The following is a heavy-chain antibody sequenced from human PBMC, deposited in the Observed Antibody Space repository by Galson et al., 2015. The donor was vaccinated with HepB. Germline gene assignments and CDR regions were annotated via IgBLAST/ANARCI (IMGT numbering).Heavy chain of an antibody. CDR3: VRLADSSDYSSTWGILDY. CDR2: INSDGYTT. D-gene: IGHD3-22*01. Sequence: SLRLSCAASGFSFSSYWMLWVRQIPGKGQVWVARINSDGYTTSYVDSVEGRFTISRDNAKDTLYLQMNSLRAEDTAIYYCVRLADSSDYSSTWGILDYWGQGTLVTVSA. CDR1: GFSFSSYW. V-gene: IGHV3-74*01. J-gene: IGHJ4*02.